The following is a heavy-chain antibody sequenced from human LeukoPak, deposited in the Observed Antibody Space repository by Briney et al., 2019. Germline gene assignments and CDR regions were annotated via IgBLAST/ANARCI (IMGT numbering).Heavy chain of an antibody. CDR1: GYTFTRYG. D-gene: IGHD5-12*01. CDR2: ISGYSGKT. V-gene: IGHV1-18*01. Sequence: ASVKVSCKASGYTFTRYGISWVRQAPGQGLEWMGWISGYSGKTNYAQKLQGRVTMTTDTSTSTAYMELRSLRSDDTAVYYCARGYSGYAPHDYWGQGTLVTVSS. CDR3: ARGYSGYAPHDY. J-gene: IGHJ4*02.